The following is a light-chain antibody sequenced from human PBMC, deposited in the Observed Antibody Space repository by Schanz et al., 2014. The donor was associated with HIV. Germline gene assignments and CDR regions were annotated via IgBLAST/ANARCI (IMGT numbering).Light chain of an antibody. CDR2: QAS. CDR1: QSISGR. V-gene: IGKV1-5*03. J-gene: IGKJ2*02. CDR3: LQYDSDSWT. Sequence: DIQMTQSPSTLSASVGDRVTITCRASQSISGRLAWYQQKPGKAPKVLIYQASILENGVPSTFSGGGYGTEFTLTISSLQPDDFATYFCLQYDSDSWTFGQGTKLDIQ.